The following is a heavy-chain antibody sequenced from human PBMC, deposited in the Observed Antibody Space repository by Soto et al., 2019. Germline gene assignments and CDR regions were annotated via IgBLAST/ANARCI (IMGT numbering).Heavy chain of an antibody. J-gene: IGHJ5*02. D-gene: IGHD2-21*02. CDR3: ARASVCGGDCYPKWFDP. CDR2: INHSGST. CDR1: GGSFSGYY. Sequence: SETLSLTCAVYGGSFSGYYWSWIRQPPGKGLEWIGEINHSGSTNYNPSLKSRVTISVDTSKNQFSLKLSSVTAADTAVYYCARASVCGGDCYPKWFDPWGQGTLVTV. V-gene: IGHV4-34*01.